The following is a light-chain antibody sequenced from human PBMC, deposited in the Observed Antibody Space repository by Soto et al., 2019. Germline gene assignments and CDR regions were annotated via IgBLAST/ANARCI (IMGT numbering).Light chain of an antibody. V-gene: IGKV3-20*01. J-gene: IGKJ4*01. Sequence: VLTQSPGPLSLSPGERAPLSCRASQSVSSSYLAWYQQKPGQAPRLLIYGASSRATGIPDRFSGSGSGTDFTRTISRLEPEDFAVYYCQQYGSSRLTFGGGTKV. CDR2: GAS. CDR1: QSVSSSY. CDR3: QQYGSSRLT.